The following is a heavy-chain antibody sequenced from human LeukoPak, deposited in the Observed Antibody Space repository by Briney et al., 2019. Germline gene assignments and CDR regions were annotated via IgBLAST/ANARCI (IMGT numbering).Heavy chain of an antibody. D-gene: IGHD6-13*01. J-gene: IGHJ4*02. V-gene: IGHV3-20*04. Sequence: GGSLRLSCAASGFSFEDYGMSWVRQAPGKWLEWVSGINWSGGSTFYADSMKGRFTISRDNAKKYLYLQVNSLRAEDTALYYCARAGGLWYAEAYFDYWGQGTLVTVSS. CDR1: GFSFEDYG. CDR3: ARAGGLWYAEAYFDY. CDR2: INWSGGST.